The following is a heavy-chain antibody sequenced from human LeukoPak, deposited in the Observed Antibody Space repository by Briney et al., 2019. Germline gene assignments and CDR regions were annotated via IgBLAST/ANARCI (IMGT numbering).Heavy chain of an antibody. V-gene: IGHV5-51*01. D-gene: IGHD4-17*01. J-gene: IGHJ4*02. CDR1: GFTFTSYW. CDR3: ARQGDYEFDS. Sequence: GESLQISCKGSGFTFTSYWIGWVRQMPGKGLEWMGIIYPGDSDTRYSPSFQGQVTISADKSVTTAYLHWSSLKASDTAMHYCARQGDYEFDSWGQGTLVTVSS. CDR2: IYPGDSDT.